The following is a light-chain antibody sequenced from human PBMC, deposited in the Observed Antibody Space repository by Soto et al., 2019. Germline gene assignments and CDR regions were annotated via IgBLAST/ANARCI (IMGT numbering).Light chain of an antibody. CDR3: QQRSNWPPV. J-gene: IGKJ4*01. CDR2: DAS. Sequence: THSPSSLSASVCDRVTITCRASQGISTYLTYLAWYQQKPGQAPRLLIYDASNRATGIPARFSGSGSGTDFTLTISSLEPEDFAVYYCQQRSNWPPVFGGGTKV. CDR1: QGISTY. V-gene: IGKV3-11*01.